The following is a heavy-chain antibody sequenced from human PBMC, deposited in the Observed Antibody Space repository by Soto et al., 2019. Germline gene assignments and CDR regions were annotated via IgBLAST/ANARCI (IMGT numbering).Heavy chain of an antibody. CDR3: ARGSSIAGLYYGMDV. CDR1: GGSISSGGYY. V-gene: IGHV4-31*03. CDR2: NYYSGIT. J-gene: IGHJ6*02. Sequence: QVQLQESGPGLVKPSQTLSLTCTVSGGSISSGGYYWTWIRQHPGKGLEWIGYNYYSGITYYNPSLKSRVTXSXAXSXXHCSLKMSSVTAADTAVYYCARGSSIAGLYYGMDVWGQGTTVTVSS. D-gene: IGHD6-6*01.